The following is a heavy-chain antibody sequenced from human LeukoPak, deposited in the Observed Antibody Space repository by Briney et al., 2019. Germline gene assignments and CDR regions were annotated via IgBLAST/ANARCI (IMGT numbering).Heavy chain of an antibody. J-gene: IGHJ5*02. CDR1: GGSFSDYYWSSGYY. V-gene: IGHV4-34*01. CDR2: INHSGST. Sequence: PSETLSLTCAVYGGSFSDYYWSSGYYWSWIRQPPGKGLEWIGEINHSGSTNYNPSLKSRVTISVDTSKNQFSLKLSSVTAADTAVYYCARHSRYCSGGSCYSRYNWFDPWGQGTLVTVSS. CDR3: ARHSRYCSGGSCYSRYNWFDP. D-gene: IGHD2-15*01.